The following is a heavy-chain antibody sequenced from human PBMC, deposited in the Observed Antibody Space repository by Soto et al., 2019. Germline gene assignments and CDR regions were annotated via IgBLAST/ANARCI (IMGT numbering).Heavy chain of an antibody. D-gene: IGHD2-21*02. J-gene: IGHJ4*02. V-gene: IGHV3-15*01. CDR2: IKSKTDGGTT. Sequence: PGWSLRLSCAASGFTFSNAWMSLVRQAPGKGLEWVGRIKSKTDGGTTDYAAPVKGRFTISRDDSKNTLYLQMNSLKTEDTAVYYCTTDGTVVTHSQARHWGEGTLVTVSS. CDR1: GFTFSNAW. CDR3: TTDGTVVTHSQARH.